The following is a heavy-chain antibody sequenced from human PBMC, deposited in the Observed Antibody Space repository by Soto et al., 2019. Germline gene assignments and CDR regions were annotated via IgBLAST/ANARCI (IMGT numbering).Heavy chain of an antibody. CDR1: GIIVSSNY. Sequence: EVQLVESGGALVQPGGSLRLSCTASGIIVSSNYMSWVRQAPGKGLEWVSVIYIDGRTYYADSVKGRFTISRDNSRDTLYLQMNSLRVEDTAVYYCARDPYSSSSRFDYWGQGTLVTVSS. J-gene: IGHJ4*02. D-gene: IGHD6-6*01. CDR3: ARDPYSSSSRFDY. CDR2: IYIDGRT. V-gene: IGHV3-66*01.